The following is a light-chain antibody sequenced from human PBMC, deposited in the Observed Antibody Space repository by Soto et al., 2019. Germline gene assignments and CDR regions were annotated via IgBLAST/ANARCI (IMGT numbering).Light chain of an antibody. V-gene: IGLV2-14*01. CDR1: SSDVGAYNH. Sequence: QSALTQPASVSGSPRQSITISCTGTSSDVGAYNHVSWYQQHPAKAPKLIIYEVSNRPSGVSNRFSGSKSGITASLTISGLQAEDEADYYCCSYTRSDTWVFGGGTKVTVL. CDR3: CSYTRSDTWV. CDR2: EVS. J-gene: IGLJ3*02.